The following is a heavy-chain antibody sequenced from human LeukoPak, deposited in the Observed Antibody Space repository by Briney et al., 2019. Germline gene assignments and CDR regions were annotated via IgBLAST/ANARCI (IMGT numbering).Heavy chain of an antibody. D-gene: IGHD1-26*01. CDR3: ARDPWQGSTTLH. CDR1: GFSISSGY. V-gene: IGHV3-66*02. CDR2: LYSDDSA. J-gene: IGHJ4*02. Sequence: GGSLRLSCVASGFSISSGYMTWARQAPGKALEWVSLLYSDDSAYYPDSVKGRFTISRDNSKSTLHLRMDTLRTEDTAMYYCARDPWQGSTTLHWGQGIMVTVSS.